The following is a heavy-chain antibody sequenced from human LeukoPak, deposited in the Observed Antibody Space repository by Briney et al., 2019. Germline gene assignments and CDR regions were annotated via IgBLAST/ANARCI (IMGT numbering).Heavy chain of an antibody. Sequence: ASVKVSCKASGYTFTSYDINWVRQATGQGLEWMGYMNPASGNTGYAQKFQGRVTMTTDTSISTAYMELSSLRSEDTAVYYCARVPREIASIWGQGSMVTVSS. V-gene: IGHV1-8*01. J-gene: IGHJ3*02. D-gene: IGHD3-16*02. CDR3: ARVPREIASI. CDR2: MNPASGNT. CDR1: GYTFTSYD.